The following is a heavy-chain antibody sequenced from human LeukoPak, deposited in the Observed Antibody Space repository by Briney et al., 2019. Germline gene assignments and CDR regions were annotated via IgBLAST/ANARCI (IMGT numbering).Heavy chain of an antibody. J-gene: IGHJ3*02. CDR3: ARVPTTCSGGSCYPHDAFDI. Sequence: SVKVSCKASGGTFSSYAISWVRQAPGQGLEWMGGIIPIFGTANYAQKFQGRVTMTTDTSTSTAYMELRSLRSDDTAVYYCARVPTTCSGGSCYPHDAFDIWGQGTMVTVSS. CDR1: GGTFSSYA. V-gene: IGHV1-69*05. D-gene: IGHD2-15*01. CDR2: IIPIFGTA.